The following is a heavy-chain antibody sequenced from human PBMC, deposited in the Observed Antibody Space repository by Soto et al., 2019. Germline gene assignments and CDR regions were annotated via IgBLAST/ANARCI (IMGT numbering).Heavy chain of an antibody. CDR2: IYYSGNT. Sequence: SETLSLTCTVAGGPIGTDYWNWIRQPPGRGLEWIGYIYYSGNTNYNPTLKSRVTISLDMSKKQFSLKLSSVTAADTAVYYCARAVASFDLWGQGTLVTVSS. CDR1: GGPIGTDY. V-gene: IGHV4-59*12. D-gene: IGHD5-12*01. J-gene: IGHJ4*02. CDR3: ARAVASFDL.